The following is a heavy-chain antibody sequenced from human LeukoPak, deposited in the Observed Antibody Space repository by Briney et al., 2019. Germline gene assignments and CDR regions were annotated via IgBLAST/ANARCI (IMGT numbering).Heavy chain of an antibody. V-gene: IGHV3-23*01. CDR3: AKDLTYYYDSTGYYFDY. D-gene: IGHD3-22*01. J-gene: IGHJ4*02. CDR1: GFTFRSHA. Sequence: GGSLRLSCAASGFTFRSHAMSWVRQAPGKGLELVSGISGSGGTTYYADSVKGRFTISRDNSKNTLYLQLNRLRAEDTAIYYCAKDLTYYYDSTGYYFDYWGQGTLVTVSS. CDR2: ISGSGGTT.